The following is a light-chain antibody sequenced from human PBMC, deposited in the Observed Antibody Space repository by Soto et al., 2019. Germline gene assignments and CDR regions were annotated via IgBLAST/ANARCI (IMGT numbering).Light chain of an antibody. V-gene: IGLV2-14*03. CDR1: SSDIGSYDH. J-gene: IGLJ1*01. CDR2: AVS. CDR3: ISYTDRQSYL. Sequence: QSALTQPDSVSGSPGQSITISCSGTSSDIGSYDHVAWYQQFPGKSPKLIIYAVSDRPSGVSDRFSGSKSGISASLTISGLQTEDEADYYCISYTDRQSYLFGTGTKVTV.